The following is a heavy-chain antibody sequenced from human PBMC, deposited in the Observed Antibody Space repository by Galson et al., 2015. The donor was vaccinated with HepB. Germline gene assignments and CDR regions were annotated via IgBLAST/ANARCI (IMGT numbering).Heavy chain of an antibody. CDR2: INPNSGGT. CDR1: GYTFTGYY. D-gene: IGHD6-19*01. J-gene: IGHJ4*02. Sequence: SVKVSCKASGYTFTGYYMHWVRQAPGQGLEWMGRINPNSGGTNYAQKFQGRVTMTRDTSISTAYMELSRLRSDDTAVYYCARDSGGSPGVVDYWGQGTLVTVSS. V-gene: IGHV1-2*06. CDR3: ARDSGGSPGVVDY.